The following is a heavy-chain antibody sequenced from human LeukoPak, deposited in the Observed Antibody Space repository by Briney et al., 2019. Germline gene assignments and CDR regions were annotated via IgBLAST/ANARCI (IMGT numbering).Heavy chain of an antibody. J-gene: IGHJ5*02. D-gene: IGHD1-26*01. V-gene: IGHV3-23*01. Sequence: GSLRLSCAASGFTFSSYAMNWVRQAPGKGLEWVSIIFGTGDTTYYADSVKGRFTISRDNAKNSLYLQMNSLRAEDTAVYYCARGTEGVGSWGQGTLVTVSS. CDR2: IFGTGDTT. CDR3: ARGTEGVGS. CDR1: GFTFSSYA.